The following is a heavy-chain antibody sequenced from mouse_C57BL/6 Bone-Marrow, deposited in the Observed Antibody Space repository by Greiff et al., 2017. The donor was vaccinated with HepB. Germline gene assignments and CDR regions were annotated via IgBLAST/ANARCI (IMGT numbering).Heavy chain of an antibody. Sequence: QVHVKQPGAELVKPGASVKMSCKASGYTFTSYWITCVKQRPGQGLEWIGDIYPGSGSTNYNEKFKSKATLTVDTSSSTAYMQLSSLTSEDSAVYYCARGNYGYFDVWGTGTTVTVSS. V-gene: IGHV1-55*01. D-gene: IGHD2-1*01. CDR3: ARGNYGYFDV. CDR1: GYTFTSYW. J-gene: IGHJ1*03. CDR2: IYPGSGST.